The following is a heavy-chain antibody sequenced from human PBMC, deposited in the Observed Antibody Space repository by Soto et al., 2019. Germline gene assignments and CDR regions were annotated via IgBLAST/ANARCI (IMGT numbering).Heavy chain of an antibody. J-gene: IGHJ6*02. D-gene: IGHD3-16*01. CDR3: ARANPRVGYSDYLWGDSREDHYLMDV. CDR2: IYYTGST. V-gene: IGHV4-61*08. CDR1: GGSVSSDDYY. Sequence: QVQLQESGPGLVKPSETLSLTCTVSGGSVSSDDYYWSWIRQPPGKGLEWIGHIYYTGSTNYNPSLKSRVTISVDTSKNQFSLNLNSVTAADTAVYYCARANPRVGYSDYLWGDSREDHYLMDVWGQGTTVSVSS.